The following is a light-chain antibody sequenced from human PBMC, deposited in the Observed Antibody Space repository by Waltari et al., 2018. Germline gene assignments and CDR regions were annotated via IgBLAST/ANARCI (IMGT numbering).Light chain of an antibody. CDR2: DAS. CDR1: QDISNY. V-gene: IGKV1-33*01. CDR3: QQYDNLLPT. J-gene: IGKJ5*01. Sequence: DIQMTQSPSSLSASVGARVTITCQASQDISNYLNWYQQKPGKAPKLLIYDASNLETGVPSRFSGSGSGTDFTFTISSLQPEDIATYYCQQYDNLLPTFGQGTRLEIK.